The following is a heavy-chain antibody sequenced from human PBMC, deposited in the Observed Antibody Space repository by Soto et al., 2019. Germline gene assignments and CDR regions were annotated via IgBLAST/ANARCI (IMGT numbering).Heavy chain of an antibody. CDR2: ISWNSGTI. V-gene: IGHV3-9*01. D-gene: IGHD3-22*01. Sequence: GGSLRLSCVASGLIFEDYAMNWVRQGPGKGLEWVSGISWNSGTIGYADAVKGRFTISRDNAKNSLHLQMNSLRAEDTALYYCAKDVGSYYYDTSAYHYDYWGRGTQVTV. CDR3: AKDVGSYYYDTSAYHYDY. CDR1: GLIFEDYA. J-gene: IGHJ4*02.